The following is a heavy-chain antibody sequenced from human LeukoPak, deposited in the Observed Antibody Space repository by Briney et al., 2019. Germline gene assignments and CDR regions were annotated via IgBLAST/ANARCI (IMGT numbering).Heavy chain of an antibody. CDR1: GVSISSYY. D-gene: IGHD1-14*01. Sequence: SETLSLTCTVSGVSISSYYWSWIRQPAGKGLEWIGRFHTRGSTNYNPSLKSRVIISVDTSKNQFSLKLSSVTAADTAVYYCARAESDLAPDYWGQGTLVTVSS. J-gene: IGHJ4*02. V-gene: IGHV4-4*07. CDR3: ARAESDLAPDY. CDR2: FHTRGST.